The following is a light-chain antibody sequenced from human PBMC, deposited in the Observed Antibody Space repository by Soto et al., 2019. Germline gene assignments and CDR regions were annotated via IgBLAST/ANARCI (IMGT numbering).Light chain of an antibody. CDR1: SSDVGGYNY. CDR3: SSSTSSSTLV. J-gene: IGLJ1*01. Sequence: QSVLTQPASVSGSPGQSITISCTGTSSDVGGYNYVSWYQQHPGKAPKLMIYDVSNRPSGVSNRFSGSKSGNTASLTISGLKTGDEADYYCSSSTSSSTLVFGTGTKVXVL. V-gene: IGLV2-14*01. CDR2: DVS.